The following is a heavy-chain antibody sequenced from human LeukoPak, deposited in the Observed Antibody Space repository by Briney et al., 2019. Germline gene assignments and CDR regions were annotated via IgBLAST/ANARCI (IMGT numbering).Heavy chain of an antibody. CDR1: GFTFSSYA. Sequence: GGSLRLSCAASGFTFSSYAMSWVRQAPGKGLEWVSVISGSGDSTHYSDSVKGRFTISRDNAKNTLYLQMNSLRAEDTAVYYCAREGIAVAGPLDYWGQGTLVTVSS. CDR3: AREGIAVAGPLDY. D-gene: IGHD6-19*01. CDR2: ISGSGDST. V-gene: IGHV3-23*01. J-gene: IGHJ4*02.